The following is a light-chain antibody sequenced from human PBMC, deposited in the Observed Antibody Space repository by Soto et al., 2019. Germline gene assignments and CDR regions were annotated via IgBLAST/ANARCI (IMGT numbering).Light chain of an antibody. CDR1: SSNIGSNT. Sequence: QSVLTQPPSASGTPGQRVTISCSGSSSNIGSNTVNWYQQLPGTAPKLLIYSNNQRPSGVPDRFSGSKSGTSASLAISRLQSEDEADYYCAAWDDSLNGQGVFGGGTQLTVL. J-gene: IGLJ2*01. V-gene: IGLV1-44*01. CDR2: SNN. CDR3: AAWDDSLNGQGV.